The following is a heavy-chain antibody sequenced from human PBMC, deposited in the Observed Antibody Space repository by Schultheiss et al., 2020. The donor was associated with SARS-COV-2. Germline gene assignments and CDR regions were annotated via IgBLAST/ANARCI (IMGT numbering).Heavy chain of an antibody. V-gene: IGHV3-30-3*01. Sequence: GGSLRLSCAASGFTFSSYAMHWVRQAPGKGLEWVAVISYDGSNKYYADSVKGRFTISRDNSKNTLYLQMNSLRAEDMAVYYCARDVVAAATSIDYWGQGTLVTVSS. J-gene: IGHJ4*02. D-gene: IGHD6-13*01. CDR3: ARDVVAAATSIDY. CDR1: GFTFSSYA. CDR2: ISYDGSNK.